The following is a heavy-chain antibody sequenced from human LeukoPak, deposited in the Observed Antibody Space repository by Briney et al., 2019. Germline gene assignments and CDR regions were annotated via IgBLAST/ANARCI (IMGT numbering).Heavy chain of an antibody. CDR2: ISSSSSYI. Sequence: GGSLRLSCAASGFTVSSNYMSWVRQAPGKGLEWVSSISSSSSYIYYADSVKGRFTISRDNAKNSLYLQMNSLRAEDTAVYYCARDTHYDILTPDDYWGQGTLVTVSS. CDR1: GFTVSSNY. J-gene: IGHJ4*02. V-gene: IGHV3-21*01. CDR3: ARDTHYDILTPDDY. D-gene: IGHD3-9*01.